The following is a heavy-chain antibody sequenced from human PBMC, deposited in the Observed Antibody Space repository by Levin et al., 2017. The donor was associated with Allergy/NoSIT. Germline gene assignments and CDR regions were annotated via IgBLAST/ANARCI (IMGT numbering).Heavy chain of an antibody. D-gene: IGHD6-6*01. CDR2: IYYSGST. J-gene: IGHJ4*02. V-gene: IGHV4-30-4*01. CDR3: ARGTSSQDYFDY. Sequence: SETLSLTCTVSGGSISSGDYYWSWIRQPPGKGLEWIGYIYYSGSTYYNPSLKSRVTISVDTSKNQFSLKLSSVTAADTAVYYCARGTSSQDYFDYWGQGTLVTVSS. CDR1: GGSISSGDYY.